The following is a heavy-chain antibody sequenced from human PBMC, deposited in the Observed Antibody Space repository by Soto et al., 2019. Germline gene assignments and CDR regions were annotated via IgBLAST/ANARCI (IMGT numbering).Heavy chain of an antibody. Sequence: QVQLVESGGGVVQPGRSLRLSCAASGFTFSSYGMHWVRQVPGKGLEWVAVISYDGSNKYYADSVKGRFTISRDNSKNTLYLQMNSLRAEDTAVYYCAKEGGYYGSGSYSVGENYYGMDVWGQGTTVTVSS. CDR1: GFTFSSYG. D-gene: IGHD3-10*01. CDR3: AKEGGYYGSGSYSVGENYYGMDV. V-gene: IGHV3-30*18. J-gene: IGHJ6*02. CDR2: ISYDGSNK.